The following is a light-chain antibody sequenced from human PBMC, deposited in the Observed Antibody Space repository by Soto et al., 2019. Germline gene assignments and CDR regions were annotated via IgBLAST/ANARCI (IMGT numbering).Light chain of an antibody. CDR1: QSVSSSH. CDR3: QQYDSYSPT. J-gene: IGKJ1*01. Sequence: TVMTQSPATLSVSPGESVTLSCRASQSVSSSHLAWYQQKPGQAPRLLMYGASSRATGIPDRFSGGGSGAEFTLTISSLQPDDFATYYCQQYDSYSPTFGQGTKVDIK. V-gene: IGKV3-20*01. CDR2: GAS.